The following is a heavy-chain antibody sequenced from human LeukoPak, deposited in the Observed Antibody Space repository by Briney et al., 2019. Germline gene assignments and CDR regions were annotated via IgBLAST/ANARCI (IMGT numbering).Heavy chain of an antibody. J-gene: IGHJ4*02. V-gene: IGHV3-21*01. CDR1: GFTFSTYS. Sequence: GGSLRLSCAASGFTFSTYSMNWVRQAPEKGLEWVSSISSSSSYIYYADSVKGRFTLSRDISKNTLYLRMNSLRAEDTAVYYCVRGASWGQGTLVTVSS. CDR2: ISSSSSYI. CDR3: VRGAS.